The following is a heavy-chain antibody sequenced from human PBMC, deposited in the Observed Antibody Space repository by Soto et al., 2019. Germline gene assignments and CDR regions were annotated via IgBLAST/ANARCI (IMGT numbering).Heavy chain of an antibody. D-gene: IGHD2-2*01. CDR1: GFTFDDYA. CDR2: ISWNSGSI. Sequence: GGSLRLSCAASGFTFDDYAMHWVRQAPGKGLEWVSGISWNSGSIGYADSVKGRFTISRDNAKNSLYLQMNSLRAEDTALYYCAKGAVPAAMYDYYYYMDVWGKGTTVTVSS. V-gene: IGHV3-9*01. J-gene: IGHJ6*03. CDR3: AKGAVPAAMYDYYYYMDV.